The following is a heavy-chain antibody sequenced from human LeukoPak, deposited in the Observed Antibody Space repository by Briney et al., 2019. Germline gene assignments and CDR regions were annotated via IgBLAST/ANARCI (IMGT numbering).Heavy chain of an antibody. J-gene: IGHJ4*02. V-gene: IGHV1-2*02. CDR1: GYTFTDYY. CDR2: INPKSGGT. D-gene: IGHD7-27*01. Sequence: ASVKVSCKASGYTFTDYYMNWVRQAPGQGLEWMGWINPKSGGTKYAQKFQGRVTMTRDTSISTAYKELSILRSDDTAVYYCVRAGELDYWGQGTLVTVSS. CDR3: VRAGELDY.